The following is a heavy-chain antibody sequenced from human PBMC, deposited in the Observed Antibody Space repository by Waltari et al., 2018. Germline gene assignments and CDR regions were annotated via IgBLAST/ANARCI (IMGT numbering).Heavy chain of an antibody. CDR3: ARDLDYSNYDPWFDP. D-gene: IGHD4-4*01. V-gene: IGHV4-4*07. J-gene: IGHJ5*02. Sequence: QVQLQESGPGLVKPSETLSLTCTVSGGSISSYYWSWIRPPAGKGLEWIGRIYTSGSTNYNPSLKSRVTMSVDTSKNQFSLKLSSVTAADTAVYYCARDLDYSNYDPWFDPWGQGTLVTVSS. CDR1: GGSISSYY. CDR2: IYTSGST.